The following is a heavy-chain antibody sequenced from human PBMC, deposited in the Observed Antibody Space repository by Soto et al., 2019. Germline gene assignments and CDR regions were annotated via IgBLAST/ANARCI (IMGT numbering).Heavy chain of an antibody. V-gene: IGHV1-69*06. CDR3: ASERLVAARAFDI. Sequence: SVKVYFISARLAFGSNATSWVRQAPGPGLEGMGGIIPIFGTANYAQKFQGRVTITADKSTSTAYMELRSRRSEDTAVYCCASERLVAARAFDIWG. D-gene: IGHD5-12*01. J-gene: IGHJ3*02. CDR2: IIPIFGTA. CDR1: RLAFGSNA.